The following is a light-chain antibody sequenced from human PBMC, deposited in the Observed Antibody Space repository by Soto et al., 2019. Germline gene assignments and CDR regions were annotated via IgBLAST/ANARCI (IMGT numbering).Light chain of an antibody. CDR2: GAS. CDR1: QSISSN. V-gene: IGKV3-15*01. J-gene: IGKJ1*01. CDR3: QQYNRGPVT. Sequence: DIVMTQSPATLSVSPGERATLSCRASQSISSNLAWYQQKPGQAPRLLIYGASTRATGIPARFSGSGSGTDFTLTSSSLQSEDVAVYHWQQYNRGPVTFGQGTKVEIK.